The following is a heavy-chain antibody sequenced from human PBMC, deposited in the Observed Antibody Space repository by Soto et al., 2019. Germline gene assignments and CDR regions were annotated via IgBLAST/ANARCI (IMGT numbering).Heavy chain of an antibody. CDR3: ARGRRMVTVHYYYYGMDV. CDR1: GGSFSGYY. Sequence: SETLSLTCAVYGGSFSGYYWSWIRQPPGKGLEWIGEINHSGSTNYNPSLKSRVNISVGTSKNQFSLKMSSVTAADTAVYYCARGRRMVTVHYYYYGMDVWGQGTTVT. D-gene: IGHD5-18*01. J-gene: IGHJ6*02. CDR2: INHSGST. V-gene: IGHV4-34*01.